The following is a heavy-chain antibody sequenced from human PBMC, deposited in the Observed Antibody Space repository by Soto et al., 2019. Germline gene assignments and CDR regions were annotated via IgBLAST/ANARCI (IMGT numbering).Heavy chain of an antibody. J-gene: IGHJ6*02. CDR1: GYSFTSYW. CDR3: ARRGEAAAGKADYYYGMGV. V-gene: IGHV5-51*01. Sequence: SVKISGKGSGYSFTSYWIGWVRQMPGKGLEWMGIIYPGDSDTRYSPSFQGQVTISADKSISTAYLQWSSLKASGTAMYYCARRGEAAAGKADYYYGMGVWGQGTTVTV. D-gene: IGHD6-13*01. CDR2: IYPGDSDT.